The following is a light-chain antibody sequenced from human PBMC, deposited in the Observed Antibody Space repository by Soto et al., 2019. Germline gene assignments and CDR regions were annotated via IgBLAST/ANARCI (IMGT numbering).Light chain of an antibody. CDR2: EVT. Sequence: QSALTQPASVSGSPGQSITISCTGTSSDIGVYNYVSWYRQHPGEAPKVIIYEVTHRPSGISSRFSGSKSGNTASLTISGLQAEDEADYYCSSYASDITHVFGGGTKLTVL. CDR3: SSYASDITHV. J-gene: IGLJ3*02. CDR1: SSDIGVYNY. V-gene: IGLV2-14*01.